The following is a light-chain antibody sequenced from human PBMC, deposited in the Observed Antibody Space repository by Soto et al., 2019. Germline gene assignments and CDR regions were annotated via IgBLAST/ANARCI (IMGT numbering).Light chain of an antibody. Sequence: DIQMTQSPSSLSASVGDTVTITCRASQGIIDYLAWFQQRPGKAPNLLIYAASTLQIGVPSRFSARGAGTDFTLTISSLQPEDAATYYCQKYDSAPQTFGPGTKVEIK. CDR3: QKYDSAPQT. J-gene: IGKJ1*01. CDR2: AAS. V-gene: IGKV1-27*01. CDR1: QGIIDY.